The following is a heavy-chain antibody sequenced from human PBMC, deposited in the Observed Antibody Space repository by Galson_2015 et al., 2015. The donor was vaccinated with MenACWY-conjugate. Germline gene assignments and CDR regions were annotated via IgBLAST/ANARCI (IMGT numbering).Heavy chain of an antibody. J-gene: IGHJ4*02. CDR3: TVDRLSGGARVWWNY. Sequence: SLRLSCAVSDFTFSNAWMSWVRQAPGKGLEWVGRIKSKADGETIDYAAPVKGRFTVSRDDSKSTLYLQMNSLKSEDTGVYYCTVDRLSGGARVWWNYWGQGTLVTVSS. D-gene: IGHD2-21*01. CDR2: IKSKADGETI. CDR1: DFTFSNAW. V-gene: IGHV3-15*01.